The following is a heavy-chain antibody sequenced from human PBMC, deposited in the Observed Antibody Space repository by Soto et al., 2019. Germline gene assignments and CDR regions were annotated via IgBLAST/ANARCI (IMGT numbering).Heavy chain of an antibody. V-gene: IGHV3-30*03. Sequence: PGGSLRLSCAASGFTFSSYGMHWVRQAPGKGLEWVAVISYDGSNKYYADSVKGRFTISRDNSKNTLYLQMNSLRAEDTAVYYCALLAAAAPSNYYYGMDVWGQGTTVTVSS. CDR3: ALLAAAAPSNYYYGMDV. CDR2: ISYDGSNK. D-gene: IGHD6-13*01. CDR1: GFTFSSYG. J-gene: IGHJ6*02.